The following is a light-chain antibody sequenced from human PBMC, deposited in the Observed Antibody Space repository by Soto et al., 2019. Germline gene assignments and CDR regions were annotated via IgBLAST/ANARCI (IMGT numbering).Light chain of an antibody. CDR3: QQYNNWQLT. J-gene: IGKJ4*01. CDR1: QNVHSN. Sequence: EVVMTQSPATLSVSPGDGATLSCRASQNVHSNLAWYQQKPGQAPRLLIYDTSTSGTDIPFRFSGGGFGTEFNHAISRLPTEDFAVYYCQQYNNWQLTFGGGNKVDIK. V-gene: IGKV3D-15*01. CDR2: DTS.